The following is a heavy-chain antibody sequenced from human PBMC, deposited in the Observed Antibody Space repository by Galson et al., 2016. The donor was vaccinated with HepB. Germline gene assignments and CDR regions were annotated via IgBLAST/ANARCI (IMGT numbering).Heavy chain of an antibody. V-gene: IGHV3-23*01. CDR2: ISGGGIST. CDR3: AKERDCSSTSCGEFDY. Sequence: SLRLSCAASGFTFTNHAMNWVRQAPGKGLEWVSGISGGGISTYYADSVKGRFTISRDNSRNTLHLQMNSLRAEDSALYYCAKERDCSSTSCGEFDYWAQGTLVTVSS. D-gene: IGHD2-2*01. J-gene: IGHJ4*02. CDR1: GFTFTNHA.